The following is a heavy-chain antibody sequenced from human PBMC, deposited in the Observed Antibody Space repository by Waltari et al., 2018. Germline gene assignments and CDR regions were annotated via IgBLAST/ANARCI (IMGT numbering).Heavy chain of an antibody. Sequence: EVQLLESGGGLVQPGGSLRLSCAASGFTFSSYAMSWVRQAPGKGLEWVSAISGSGGSTYYADSVKGRFTISRDNSKNTLYLQMNSLRAEDTAVYYCAKDWRAYCSGDCSENWFDPWGQGTLVTVSS. J-gene: IGHJ5*02. V-gene: IGHV3-23*01. D-gene: IGHD2-21*01. CDR1: GFTFSSYA. CDR3: AKDWRAYCSGDCSENWFDP. CDR2: ISGSGGST.